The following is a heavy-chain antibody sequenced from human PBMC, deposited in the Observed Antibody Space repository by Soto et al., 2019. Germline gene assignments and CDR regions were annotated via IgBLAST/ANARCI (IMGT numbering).Heavy chain of an antibody. CDR3: ARDDRAAASGTTYYFDY. Sequence: QVQLVQSEAEVKKPGASVKVSCKASGYTFTNYGLSWVRQAPGQGLEWMAWISPYDGNTHYAQKLQGRLTVTTDTSTSTAYIERRSLRSDDTAVYFCARDDRAAASGTTYYFDYWGQGTLVTVSS. D-gene: IGHD6-13*01. CDR2: ISPYDGNT. V-gene: IGHV1-18*01. J-gene: IGHJ4*02. CDR1: GYTFTNYG.